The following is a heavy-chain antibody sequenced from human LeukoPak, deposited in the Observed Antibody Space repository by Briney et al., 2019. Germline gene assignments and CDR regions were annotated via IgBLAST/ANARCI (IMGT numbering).Heavy chain of an antibody. D-gene: IGHD5-12*01. CDR2: ISDSGSSM. Sequence: NTGGSLRLSCAASGFTFSVYYMGWIRQAPGKGLDWVSYISDSGSSMYYADSVKGRFTISRDNARNTLYLQLNSLRAEDTAIYYCAASAVVAPFYWGQGTLVTVSS. J-gene: IGHJ4*02. V-gene: IGHV3-11*01. CDR1: GFTFSVYY. CDR3: AASAVVAPFY.